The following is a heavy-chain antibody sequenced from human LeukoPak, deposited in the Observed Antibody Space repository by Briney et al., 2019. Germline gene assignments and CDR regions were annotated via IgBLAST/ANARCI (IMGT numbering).Heavy chain of an antibody. CDR1: GFTFSDYY. CDR2: IKSKSEGGTP. CDR3: TVDNDIVTGYYRGAFDI. V-gene: IGHV3-15*01. Sequence: PGGSLRLSCAASGFTFSDYYMSWIRQAPGKGLEWVGRIKSKSEGGTPDYAAPVEGRFTISRDDSKNTLYLHMNSLKTEDTVVYFCTVDNDIVTGYYRGAFDIWGQGTKVTVSS. D-gene: IGHD3-9*01. J-gene: IGHJ3*02.